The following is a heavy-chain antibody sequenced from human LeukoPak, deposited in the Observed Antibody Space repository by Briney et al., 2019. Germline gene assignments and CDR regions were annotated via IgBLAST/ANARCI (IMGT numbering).Heavy chain of an antibody. J-gene: IGHJ4*02. CDR2: ISYSGST. CDR3: AREARGRNGYYYDY. Sequence: LETLSLTCAVSGGSISSYHWSWIRQPPGKALEWIGGISYSGSTNHNPTLKSRATISSDTSKNQFSLILTSLTAADTAVYYCAREARGRNGYYYDYWGQGTLVTVSS. D-gene: IGHD3-22*01. CDR1: GGSISSYH. V-gene: IGHV4-59*01.